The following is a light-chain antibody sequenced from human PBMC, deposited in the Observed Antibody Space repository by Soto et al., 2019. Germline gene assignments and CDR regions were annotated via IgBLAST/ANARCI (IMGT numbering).Light chain of an antibody. V-gene: IGKV1-6*01. CDR1: QGIRND. J-gene: IGKJ2*01. Sequence: AIQMTHSPSSLSASVGDRVTITCRASQGIRNDLGWYQQKPGKAPKLLIYAASSLQSGVPSRFSGSGSGTDFTLTISSLQPEDFATYYGLQDYNSPYSFGQGTKLEIK. CDR2: AAS. CDR3: LQDYNSPYS.